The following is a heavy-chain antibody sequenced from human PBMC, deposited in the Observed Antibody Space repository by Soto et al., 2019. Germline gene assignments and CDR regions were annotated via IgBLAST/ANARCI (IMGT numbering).Heavy chain of an antibody. V-gene: IGHV1-2*04. J-gene: IGHJ5*02. CDR3: ARGSIVVVPAAMRSWFDP. Sequence: ASVKVSCKASGYAFTGYYMHWVRQAPGQGLEWMGWINPNSGGTNYAQKFQGLVTMTRDTSISTAYMELSRLRSDDTAVYYCARGSIVVVPAAMRSWFDPWGQGTLVTSPQ. D-gene: IGHD2-2*01. CDR2: INPNSGGT. CDR1: GYAFTGYY.